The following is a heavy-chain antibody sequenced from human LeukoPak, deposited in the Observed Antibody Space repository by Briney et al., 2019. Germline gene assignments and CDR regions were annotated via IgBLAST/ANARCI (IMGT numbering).Heavy chain of an antibody. CDR1: GGSISSYY. V-gene: IGHV4-59*08. Sequence: PSETLSLTCTVSGGSISSYYWSWIRQPPGKGLEWIGYIYYSGSTNHNPSLKSRVTISVDTSKNQFSLKLSSVTAADTAVYYCARHGITLYYYYYGMEVWGQGTTVTVSS. CDR3: ARHGITLYYYYYGMEV. CDR2: IYYSGST. D-gene: IGHD3-16*01. J-gene: IGHJ6*02.